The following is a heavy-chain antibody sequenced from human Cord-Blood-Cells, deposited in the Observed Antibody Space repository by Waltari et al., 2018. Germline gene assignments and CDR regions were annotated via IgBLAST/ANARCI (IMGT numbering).Heavy chain of an antibody. CDR3: ARGPIQLDY. CDR1: GYSISSGYY. CDR2: IYHSGST. Sequence: QVQLQESGPGLVKPSENLSLTCTVSGYSISSGYYWGWIRQPPGKGLEWIGSIYHSGSTYYNPSLKSRVTISVDTSKNQFSLKLSSVTAADTAVYYCARGPIQLDYWGQGTLVTVSS. D-gene: IGHD6-6*01. J-gene: IGHJ4*02. V-gene: IGHV4-38-2*02.